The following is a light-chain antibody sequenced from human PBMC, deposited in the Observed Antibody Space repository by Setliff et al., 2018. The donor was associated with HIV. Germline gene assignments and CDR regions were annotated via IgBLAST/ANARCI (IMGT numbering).Light chain of an antibody. CDR2: DVN. J-gene: IGLJ1*01. Sequence: QSVLTQPASVSGSPGQSITISCIGTSSDVGGYDFVSWYQQRPDKAPKLIIFDVNERPSGVSHRFSGSKSGNTASLTISGLQTEDEGDYFCASYRSPATYVFGIGTKVTVL. V-gene: IGLV2-14*03. CDR1: SSDVGGYDF. CDR3: ASYRSPATYV.